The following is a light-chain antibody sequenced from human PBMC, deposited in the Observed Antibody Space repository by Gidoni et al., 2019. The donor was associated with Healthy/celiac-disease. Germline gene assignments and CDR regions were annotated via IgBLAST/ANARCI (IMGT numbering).Light chain of an antibody. CDR3: QAWDSSTVV. CDR2: QDS. Sequence: YALTQPPSVSVSPGQTASITCAGDKLGDKYACWYQQKPGQSPVLVIYQDSKRPSGIPERFSGSNSGNTATLTISGTQAMDEADYYCQAWDSSTVVFGGGTKLTVL. J-gene: IGLJ2*01. CDR1: KLGDKY. V-gene: IGLV3-1*01.